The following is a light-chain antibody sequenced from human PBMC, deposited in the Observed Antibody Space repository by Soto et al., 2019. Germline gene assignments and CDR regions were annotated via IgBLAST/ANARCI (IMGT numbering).Light chain of an antibody. CDR3: SSFRNTNTLI. CDR1: SSDVGRYNY. Sequence: QSALTQPASESGSPGQSITISCTGTSSDVGRYNYVSWYQQHPGKAPKLMIYEVSNRPSGISNRFSGSKSGNTASLTISGLQAEDDADYYCSSFRNTNTLIFGGGIKLTVL. CDR2: EVS. J-gene: IGLJ2*01. V-gene: IGLV2-14*01.